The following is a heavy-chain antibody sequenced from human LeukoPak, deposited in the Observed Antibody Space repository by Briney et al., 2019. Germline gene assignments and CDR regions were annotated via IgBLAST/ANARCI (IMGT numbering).Heavy chain of an antibody. V-gene: IGHV3-20*04. Sequence: GGSLRLSCAASGFTFDDYGMSWVRHPPGKGLEWVAGINWNGRSTAYADSVKGGFTISRDNAKNSLYLQMNSLRAEDTALYYCARDQQVYSSGWLPGYWGQGTLVTVSS. J-gene: IGHJ4*02. CDR2: INWNGRST. CDR3: ARDQQVYSSGWLPGY. CDR1: GFTFDDYG. D-gene: IGHD6-19*01.